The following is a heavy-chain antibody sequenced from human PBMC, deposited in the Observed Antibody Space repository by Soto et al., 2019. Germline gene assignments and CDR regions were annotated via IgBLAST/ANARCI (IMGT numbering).Heavy chain of an antibody. CDR1: GGSISSGGYY. CDR2: IYYSEST. V-gene: IGHV4-31*03. J-gene: IGHJ6*02. CDR3: ARGYDFWSGSHSMDV. Sequence: SETLSLTCTVSGGSISSGGYYWSWTRQHPGKGLEWIGYIYYSESTYYNPSLKSRVTISVDTSKNQFSLKLSSVTAADTAVYYCARGYDFWSGSHSMDVWGQGTTVTVSS. D-gene: IGHD3-3*01.